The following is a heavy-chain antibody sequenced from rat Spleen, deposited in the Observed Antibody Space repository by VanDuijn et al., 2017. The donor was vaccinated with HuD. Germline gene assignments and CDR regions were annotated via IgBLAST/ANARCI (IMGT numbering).Heavy chain of an antibody. J-gene: IGHJ3*01. CDR3: ATGPRILRLDWFAY. D-gene: IGHD1-6*01. CDR1: GFTFSSFP. CDR2: ISSGGGGT. V-gene: IGHV5-20*01. Sequence: EVQLVESGGGLVQPGRSLKLSCAASGFTFSSFPMAWVRQAPKKGLDWVASISSGGGGTYYPDSVKGRFTISRDNAKSTLYLQMDSLRSEDTATYYCATGPRILRLDWFAYWGQGTLVTVSS.